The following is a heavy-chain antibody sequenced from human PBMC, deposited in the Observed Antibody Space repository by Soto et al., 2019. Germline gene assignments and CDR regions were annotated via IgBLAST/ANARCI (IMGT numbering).Heavy chain of an antibody. V-gene: IGHV3-11*01. CDR2: ISSSGTTT. J-gene: IGHJ4*02. CDR1: GFTFSDYY. CDR3: VRNLDY. Sequence: GGSLRLSCVASGFTFSDYYMTWIRQAPGKGLEWLSYISSSGTTTYYADSVKGRFTVSRNNARNSLYLQMNSLRAEDTAVYYCVRNLDYWGQGTLVTVSS.